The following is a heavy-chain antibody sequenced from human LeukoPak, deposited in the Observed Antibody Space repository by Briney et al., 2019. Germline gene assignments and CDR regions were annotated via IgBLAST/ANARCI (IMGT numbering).Heavy chain of an antibody. V-gene: IGHV3-30*18. CDR1: GFTFSSYG. D-gene: IGHD1-7*01. J-gene: IGHJ5*02. Sequence: PGGSLRLSCAASGFTFSSYGMHWVRQAPGKGLEWVAAISYDGSNKYYADSVKGRFTISRDNSKNTLYLQMNSLRAEDTAAYYCAKATTLHYNWFDPWGQGTLVTVSS. CDR3: AKATTLHYNWFDP. CDR2: ISYDGSNK.